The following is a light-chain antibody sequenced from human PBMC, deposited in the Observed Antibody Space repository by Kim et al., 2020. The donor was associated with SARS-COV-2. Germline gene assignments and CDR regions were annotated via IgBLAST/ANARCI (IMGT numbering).Light chain of an antibody. CDR3: QQYSGTLAT. Sequence: IRDSLAWYQQKPGRAPNLLVFSATRLASGVPSRFSASASETEYTLTISSLQPEDFAIYYCQQYSGTLATFGQGTKVEIK. CDR2: SAT. V-gene: IGKV1-NL1*01. CDR1: IRDS. J-gene: IGKJ1*01.